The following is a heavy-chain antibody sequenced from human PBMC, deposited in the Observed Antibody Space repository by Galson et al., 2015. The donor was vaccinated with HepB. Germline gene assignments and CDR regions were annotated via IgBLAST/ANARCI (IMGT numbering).Heavy chain of an antibody. D-gene: IGHD4/OR15-4a*01. CDR3: AKEEVQSDAFDI. V-gene: IGHV3-9*01. CDR2: ISWNSGSI. J-gene: IGHJ3*02. Sequence: SLRLSCAASGFTFDDYAMHWVRQAPGKGLEWVSGISWNSGSIGYADSVKGRFTISRDNAKNSLYLQMNSLRAEDTALYYCAKEEVQSDAFDIWGQGTMLTVSS. CDR1: GFTFDDYA.